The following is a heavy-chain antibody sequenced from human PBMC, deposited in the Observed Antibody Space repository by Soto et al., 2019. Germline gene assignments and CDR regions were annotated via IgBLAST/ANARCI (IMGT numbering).Heavy chain of an antibody. Sequence: QVQLVQSGAEVKKPGSSVKVSCKASGGTFSSYAISWVRQAPGQGLEWMGGIIPIFGTANYAQKFQGRVTIPGDEPTSTAYRERGSLRPEDRAVYYCARYRGYERIYSYYYGMDVWGKGPTVTVSS. CDR1: GGTFSSYA. D-gene: IGHD5-12*01. J-gene: IGHJ6*04. V-gene: IGHV1-69*12. CDR2: IIPIFGTA. CDR3: ARYRGYERIYSYYYGMDV.